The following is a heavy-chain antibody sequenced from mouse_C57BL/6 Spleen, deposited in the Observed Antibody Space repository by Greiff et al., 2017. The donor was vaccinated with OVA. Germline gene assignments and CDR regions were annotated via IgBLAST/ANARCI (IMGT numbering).Heavy chain of an antibody. CDR2: ISSGSSTI. J-gene: IGHJ1*03. CDR3: ARQGYSNRYFDV. V-gene: IGHV5-17*01. CDR1: GFTFSDYG. Sequence: EVQRVESGGGLVKPGGSLKLSCAASGFTFSDYGMHWVRQAPETGLAWVAYISSGSSTIYYADTVKGRFTISRDNAKNTLFLQMTSLRSEDTAMYDCARQGYSNRYFDVWGTGTTVTVSS. D-gene: IGHD2-5*01.